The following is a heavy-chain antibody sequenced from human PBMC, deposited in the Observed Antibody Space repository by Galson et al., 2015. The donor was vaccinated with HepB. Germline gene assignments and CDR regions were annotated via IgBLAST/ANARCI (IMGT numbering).Heavy chain of an antibody. CDR3: ATLGGGDFWSGYYNRGSGYYYYGMDV. Sequence: SVKVSCKASGGTFSSYAISWVRQAPGQGLEWMGGIIPIFGTANYAQKFQGRVTITADKSTSTAYMELSSLRSEDTAVYYCATLGGGDFWSGYYNRGSGYYYYGMDVWGQGTTVTVSS. CDR1: GGTFSSYA. V-gene: IGHV1-69*06. CDR2: IIPIFGTA. J-gene: IGHJ6*02. D-gene: IGHD3-3*01.